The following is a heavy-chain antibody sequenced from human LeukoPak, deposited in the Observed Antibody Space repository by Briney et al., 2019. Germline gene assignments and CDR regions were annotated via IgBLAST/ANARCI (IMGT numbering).Heavy chain of an antibody. CDR1: GGSISSSYYY. V-gene: IGHV4-39*07. CDR2: INHSGST. J-gene: IGHJ5*02. CDR3: ARVRGWYNWFDP. D-gene: IGHD6-19*01. Sequence: SETLSLTCTVSGGSISSSYYYWGWIRQPPGKGLEWIGEINHSGSTNYNPSLKSRVTISVDTSKNQFSLKLSSVTAADTAVYYCARVRGWYNWFDPWGQGTLVTVSS.